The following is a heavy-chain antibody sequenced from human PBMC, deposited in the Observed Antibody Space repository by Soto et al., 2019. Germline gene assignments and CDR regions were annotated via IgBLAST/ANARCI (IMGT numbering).Heavy chain of an antibody. Sequence: SETLSLTCTGSGDSISSGDYYWSWIRPHPGKGLEWIGYIYYSGSTYYNPSLKSRVTISVDTSKSQFSLKLSSVTAADTAVYYCAKDSGYNYGYFRWFDPWGQGTLVTVSS. V-gene: IGHV4-31*03. CDR1: GDSISSGDYY. D-gene: IGHD5-18*01. CDR2: IYYSGST. J-gene: IGHJ5*02. CDR3: AKDSGYNYGYFRWFDP.